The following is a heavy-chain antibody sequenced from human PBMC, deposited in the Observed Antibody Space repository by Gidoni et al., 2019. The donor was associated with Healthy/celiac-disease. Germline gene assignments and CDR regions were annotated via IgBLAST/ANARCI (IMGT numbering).Heavy chain of an antibody. Sequence: QAQLVQSGAEVKQPGASVKVSCKASGYTFTIYGCSWVRQAPGQGLEWMGGLSAYNGNTNYAQKLQGRVTMNTDTSTSTAYMELRSLRSDDTAVYYCARVARSYDILTGYFDYWGQGTLVTVSS. D-gene: IGHD3-9*01. CDR3: ARVARSYDILTGYFDY. CDR2: LSAYNGNT. V-gene: IGHV1-18*01. CDR1: GYTFTIYG. J-gene: IGHJ4*02.